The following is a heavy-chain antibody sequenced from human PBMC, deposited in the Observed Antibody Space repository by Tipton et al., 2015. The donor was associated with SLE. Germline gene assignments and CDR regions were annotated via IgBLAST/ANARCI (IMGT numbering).Heavy chain of an antibody. CDR2: VNWNSGSI. CDR1: GFIFEDFA. CDR3: TRDRIRNMGARVGKWVFDV. V-gene: IGHV3-9*01. Sequence: SLRLSCTASGFIFEDFAMHWVRQAPGKGLEWVSSVNWNSGSIQYGDSVTGRFTISRDNAKDSLYLHMSSLRPEDTAVYYCTRDRIRNMGARVGKWVFDVWGRGTPVTVSS. D-gene: IGHD1-26*01. J-gene: IGHJ2*01.